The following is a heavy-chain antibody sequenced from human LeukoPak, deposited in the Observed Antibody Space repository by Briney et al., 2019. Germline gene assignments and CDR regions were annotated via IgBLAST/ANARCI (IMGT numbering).Heavy chain of an antibody. CDR2: ISSSGSTI. D-gene: IGHD3-22*01. J-gene: IGHJ4*02. CDR3: ARDNYDSSGPYYFDY. CDR1: GFTFSSYG. V-gene: IGHV3-48*04. Sequence: PGGSLRLSCAASGFTFSSYGVSWVRQAPGKGLEWVSYISSSGSTIYYADSVKGRFTISRDNARNSLYLQMNSLRAEDTAVYYCARDNYDSSGPYYFDYWGQGTLVTVSS.